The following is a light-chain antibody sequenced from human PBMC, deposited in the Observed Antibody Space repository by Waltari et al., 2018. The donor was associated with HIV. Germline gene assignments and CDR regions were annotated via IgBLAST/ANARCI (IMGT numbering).Light chain of an antibody. Sequence: QSVLTQPPSASGTPGQRVTVSCSGSSSNIGSNYVYWYQQLPGTAPKLLISRNKRRPAGVPDRSSGSKSGTSASLAISGLRSEDEADYDCAAWDDSLSGRVFGGGTKLTVL. CDR2: RNK. J-gene: IGLJ3*02. V-gene: IGLV1-47*01. CDR1: SSNIGSNY. CDR3: AAWDDSLSGRV.